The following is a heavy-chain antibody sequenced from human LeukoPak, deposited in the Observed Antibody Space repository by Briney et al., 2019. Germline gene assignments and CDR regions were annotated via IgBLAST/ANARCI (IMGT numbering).Heavy chain of an antibody. Sequence: ASVKVSCKASGYTFTSYGISWVRQAPGQGLEWMGWISPYNGDTKYAQNLQGRVTMTTDTSTSTAYMELRSLRSDDTAVCFCARDPRKTSYWYARGAFDYWAREHWSPSPQ. V-gene: IGHV1-18*01. J-gene: IGHJ4*02. CDR3: ARDPRKTSYWYARGAFDY. CDR1: GYTFTSYG. D-gene: IGHD3-10*01. CDR2: ISPYNGDT.